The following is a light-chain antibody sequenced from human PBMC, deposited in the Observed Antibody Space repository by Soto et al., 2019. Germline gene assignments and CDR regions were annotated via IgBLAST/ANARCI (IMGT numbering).Light chain of an antibody. Sequence: QSVLTQPPSASGTPGQRVTISCSGSSSNIGSNSVNWYQQVPGTAPKLLIYSTNQRPSGVPDRFSGSKSDTSASLAISVLQSEDEADYYCAAWDDSLNGEVVFGGGTKLTVL. J-gene: IGLJ2*01. V-gene: IGLV1-44*01. CDR1: SSNIGSNS. CDR2: STN. CDR3: AAWDDSLNGEVV.